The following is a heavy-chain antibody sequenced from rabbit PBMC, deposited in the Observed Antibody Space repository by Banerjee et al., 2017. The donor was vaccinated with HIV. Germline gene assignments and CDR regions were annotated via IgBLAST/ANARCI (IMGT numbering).Heavy chain of an antibody. CDR1: GNDFSAYA. J-gene: IGHJ3*01. Sequence: QSLEESGGDLVKPEGSLTLTCKASGNDFSAYAISWVRQAPGKGLEWIAFLYPIYGATDYASWAKGRFTISKTSSTTVTLQMTSLTAADTATYFCARSGYPDDGFALWGQGTLVTVS. V-gene: IGHV1S40*01. D-gene: IGHD7-1*01. CDR2: LYPIYGAT. CDR3: ARSGYPDDGFAL.